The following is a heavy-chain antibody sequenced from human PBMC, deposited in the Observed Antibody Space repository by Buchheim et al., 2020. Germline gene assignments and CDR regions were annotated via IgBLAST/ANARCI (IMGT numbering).Heavy chain of an antibody. CDR2: ISYDGSNK. D-gene: IGHD2-21*01. V-gene: IGHV3-30*18. CDR3: AKDWSGHVFHPIPIFDY. CDR1: GFTFSSYG. J-gene: IGHJ4*02. Sequence: QVQLVESGGGVVQPGRSLRLSCAASGFTFSSYGMHWVRQAQGKGLEWVAVISYDGSNKYYADSVKGRYTISRDNSKNTLYLQMNSLRAEDTAVYYCAKDWSGHVFHPIPIFDYWGQGTL.